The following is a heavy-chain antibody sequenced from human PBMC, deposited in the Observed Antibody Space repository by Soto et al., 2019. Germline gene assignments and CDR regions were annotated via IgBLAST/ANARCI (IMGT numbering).Heavy chain of an antibody. CDR2: IYPGDSDS. J-gene: IGHJ6*02. Sequence: GESLKISCKASGYIFSTYWIGWVRQMPGKGLDWMGVIYPGDSDSRYNPSFQGHVTLSADKSSSTAYLQWSSLRASDSAIYYCARHASSRTSKYDYYGVGVWGPGTTVTVSS. V-gene: IGHV5-51*01. CDR3: ARHASSRTSKYDYYGVGV. D-gene: IGHD3-10*01. CDR1: GYIFSTYW.